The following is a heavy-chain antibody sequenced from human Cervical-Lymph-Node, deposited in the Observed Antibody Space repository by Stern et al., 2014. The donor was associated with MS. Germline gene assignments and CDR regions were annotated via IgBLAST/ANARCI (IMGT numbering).Heavy chain of an antibody. CDR1: GGSVSSSSHY. CDR2: MYYGGNT. V-gene: IGHV4-39*01. J-gene: IGHJ4*02. CDR3: ARALPQSSGIGVSYYFDY. Sequence: QLQLQESGPGLVKPSETLSLTCTVSGGSVSSSSHYWAWIRQPPGKWLEWLGRMYYGGNTYYNPSLRSRVPLSVDTSKNQVPLNLISVTAADTAVYYCARALPQSSGIGVSYYFDYWGQGALVTVSS. D-gene: IGHD6-19*01.